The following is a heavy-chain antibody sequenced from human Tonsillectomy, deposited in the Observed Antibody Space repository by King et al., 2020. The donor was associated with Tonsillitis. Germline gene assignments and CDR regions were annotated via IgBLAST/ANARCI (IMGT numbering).Heavy chain of an antibody. CDR3: ARVHRLSYGSGSYPFDY. D-gene: IGHD3-10*01. CDR1: GFALNTSGMC. Sequence: VTLKESGPALVKPTQTLTLTCTFSGFALNTSGMCLSWIRQPPGRALEWLARIDWDDDKFYSTSLKTRLTVSKDTSKNQVVLTMTNMDPVDTATYYCARVHRLSYGSGSYPFDYWGQGTLVTVSS. CDR2: IDWDDDK. V-gene: IGHV2-70*04. J-gene: IGHJ4*02.